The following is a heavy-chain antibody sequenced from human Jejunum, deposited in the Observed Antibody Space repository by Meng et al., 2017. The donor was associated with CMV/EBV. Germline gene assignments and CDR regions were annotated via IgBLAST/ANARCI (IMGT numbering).Heavy chain of an antibody. D-gene: IGHD6-13*01. Sequence: PDAGPRLVDVSEAPVLPLGGSDCSQSRNWLRLLRAPPGEGLELIWYICYHWMTNYNPSLKSRITISGDTSKNQFSLQVTSVTAADTAMYYCALRGLAAGTFQQWGQGTLVTAPQ. CDR1: DCSQSRNW. V-gene: IGHV4-59*01. CDR3: ALRGLAAGTFQQ. CDR2: ICYHWMT. J-gene: IGHJ1*01.